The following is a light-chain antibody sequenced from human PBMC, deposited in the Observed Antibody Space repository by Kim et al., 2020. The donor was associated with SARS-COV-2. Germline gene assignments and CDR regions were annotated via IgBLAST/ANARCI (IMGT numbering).Light chain of an antibody. J-gene: IGLJ2*01. V-gene: IGLV3-19*01. CDR2: GKN. CDR3: NSRDSNDNVV. CDR1: SIRSNY. Sequence: ACARAVRNKCQGDSIRSNYDTWYQQKPGQAPIIVIYGKNNRPSGSPARFSGASAGSTDSLTITGTQAGDEADYYCNSRDSNDNVVFGGGTKLTVL.